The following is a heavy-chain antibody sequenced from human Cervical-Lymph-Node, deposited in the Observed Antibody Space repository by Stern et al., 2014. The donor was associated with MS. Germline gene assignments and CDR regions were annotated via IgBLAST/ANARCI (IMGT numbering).Heavy chain of an antibody. J-gene: IGHJ4*02. CDR3: AKDQSESPGYYFDY. V-gene: IGHV3-23*04. Sequence: MQLVQSGGGLVQPGTSLRLSCAASGFTFSSYAMSWVRQAPGKGLEWVSAISGAGGSTYYADSVKGRFTISRDNSKNTLYLQINSLRAEDTAVYYCAKDQSESPGYYFDYWGQGTLVTVSS. CDR1: GFTFSSYA. CDR2: ISGAGGST.